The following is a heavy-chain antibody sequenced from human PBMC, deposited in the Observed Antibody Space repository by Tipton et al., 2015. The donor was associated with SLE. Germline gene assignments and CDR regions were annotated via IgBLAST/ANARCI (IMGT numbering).Heavy chain of an antibody. CDR2: IYYSGST. CDR3: ARAGAGYYYYYYMDV. V-gene: IGHV4-59*01. CDR1: GGSISSNY. J-gene: IGHJ6*03. Sequence: LRLSCTVSGGSISSNYWTWIRQPPGKGLEWIGYIYYSGSTNYNPSLKSRVTISVDTSKNQFSLKLSSVTAADTAVYYCARAGAGYYYYYYMDVWGKGTTVTVSS.